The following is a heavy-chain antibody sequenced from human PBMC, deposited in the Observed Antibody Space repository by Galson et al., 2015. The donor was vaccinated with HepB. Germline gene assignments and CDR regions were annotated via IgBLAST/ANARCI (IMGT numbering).Heavy chain of an antibody. D-gene: IGHD6-19*01. Sequence: SLRLSCAASGFPFRNYAMTWVRQAPGMGLVWVSSISGSGVRTYYADSVKGRFTISRDNSKNTVYLQMNSLRADDTAIYYCAKDWAYSSAWPEYFQHWGQGTLVTVSS. V-gene: IGHV3-23*01. CDR1: GFPFRNYA. CDR2: ISGSGVRT. J-gene: IGHJ1*01. CDR3: AKDWAYSSAWPEYFQH.